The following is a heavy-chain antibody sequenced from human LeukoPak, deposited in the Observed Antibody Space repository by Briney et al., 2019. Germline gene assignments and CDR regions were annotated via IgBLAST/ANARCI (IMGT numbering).Heavy chain of an antibody. CDR3: ARGVVWGSYRYTPFNWFDP. V-gene: IGHV4-59*01. CDR1: GGSISSYY. D-gene: IGHD3-16*02. J-gene: IGHJ5*02. CDR2: IYYSGST. Sequence: SETLSLTCTVSGGSISSYYWSWIRQPPGKGLEWIGYIYYSGSTNYNPSLKSRVTISVDTSKNQFSLKLSSVTAADTAVYYCARGVVWGSYRYTPFNWFDPWGQGTLVTVSS.